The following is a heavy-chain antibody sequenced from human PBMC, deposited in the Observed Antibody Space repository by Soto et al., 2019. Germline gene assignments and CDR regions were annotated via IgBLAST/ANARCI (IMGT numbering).Heavy chain of an antibody. Sequence: PSETLPLTCAVYGGSFGGYYWSWIRQPPGKGLEWIGEINHSGSTNYNPSLKSRVTISVDTSKNQFSLKLSSVTAADTAVYYCARGRGRRPVYNYMDVWGKGTTVTVSS. D-gene: IGHD2-2*02. V-gene: IGHV4-34*01. CDR3: ARGRGRRPVYNYMDV. J-gene: IGHJ6*03. CDR1: GGSFGGYY. CDR2: INHSGST.